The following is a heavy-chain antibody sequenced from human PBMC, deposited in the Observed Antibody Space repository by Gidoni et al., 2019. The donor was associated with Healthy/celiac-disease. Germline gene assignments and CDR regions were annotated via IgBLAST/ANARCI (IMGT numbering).Heavy chain of an antibody. J-gene: IGHJ4*02. CDR1: GFTFSSSA. D-gene: IGHD1-7*01. CDR3: AGRRGYNWNYVY. Sequence: QVQLGASGGGVVQPGRSLRPSCAAPGFTFSSSAMHWVRQAPGKGQEGGAVRSYDGSNKYYADSVKGRFTISRDNSKNTLYLQMNSLRAEDTAVYYCAGRRGYNWNYVYWGQGTLVTVSS. V-gene: IGHV3-30-3*01. CDR2: RSYDGSNK.